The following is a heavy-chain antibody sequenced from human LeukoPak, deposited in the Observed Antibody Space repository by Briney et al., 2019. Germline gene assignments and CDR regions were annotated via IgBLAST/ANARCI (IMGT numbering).Heavy chain of an antibody. J-gene: IGHJ4*02. V-gene: IGHV1-8*01. CDR1: GYTFTSYD. CDR3: ASGPLNTAMAIDY. Sequence: GASVKVSCKASGYTFTSYDISWVRQATGQGLEWMGWMNPNSGNTGYAQKFQGRVTMTRNTSISTAYMELSSLRSEDTAVYYCASGPLNTAMAIDYWGQGTLVTVSS. CDR2: MNPNSGNT. D-gene: IGHD5-18*01.